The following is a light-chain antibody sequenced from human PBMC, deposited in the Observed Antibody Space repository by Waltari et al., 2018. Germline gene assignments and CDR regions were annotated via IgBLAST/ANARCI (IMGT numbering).Light chain of an antibody. J-gene: IGLJ3*02. CDR2: DVN. CDR1: SRDIGGSNF. Sequence: QSALTQPPSASGSPGQSVTISCTGPSRDIGGSNFVSWYQQRPGKAPRFLIYDVNKRPSVFSDRFAGSKSGNTASLTVSGLQPDDEATYYCSAFAGSNNFGVFGGGTKLTVL. V-gene: IGLV2-8*01. CDR3: SAFAGSNNFGV.